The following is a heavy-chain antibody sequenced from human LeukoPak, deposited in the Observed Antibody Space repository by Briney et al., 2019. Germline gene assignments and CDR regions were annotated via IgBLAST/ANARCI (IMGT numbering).Heavy chain of an antibody. CDR3: AKLATSDAFDI. CDR1: GFTLRSYG. Sequence: GGPLRLSCAASGFTLRSYGMHWVRQAPGKGLEGGAVISYDGSNKYYPDSVKGRFTISRDNSKNTLYLQMNSLRAEDTAVYYCAKLATSDAFDIWGQGTMVTVSS. CDR2: ISYDGSNK. D-gene: IGHD1-26*01. V-gene: IGHV3-30*18. J-gene: IGHJ3*02.